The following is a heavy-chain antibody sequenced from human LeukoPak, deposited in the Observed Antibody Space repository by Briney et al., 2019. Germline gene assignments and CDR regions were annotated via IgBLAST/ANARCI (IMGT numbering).Heavy chain of an antibody. V-gene: IGHV4-59*08. CDR1: GASLGSYY. CDR3: ARREGSHYSVDL. CDR2: IYYSGVT. D-gene: IGHD2-15*01. J-gene: IGHJ6*02. Sequence: SETLSLNCTVSGASLGSYYWSWIRLPPGKGLEWIGSIYYSGVTNFNPSLKRRIAMSVDRSRNLFSLKLSSVTAADTAVYFCARREGSHYSVDLWGQGTTVTVSS.